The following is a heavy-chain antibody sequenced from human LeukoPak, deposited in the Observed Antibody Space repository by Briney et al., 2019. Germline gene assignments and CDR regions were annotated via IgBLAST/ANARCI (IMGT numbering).Heavy chain of an antibody. CDR1: GFTFSRFW. D-gene: IGHD6-13*01. CDR3: ARDGSAGYSSSWYLPRAYNWFDPWGQGTLVTVSSDYYYYYMDV. J-gene: IGHJ6*03. V-gene: IGHV3-7*01. Sequence: HPGGSLRLACVGSGFTFSRFWMNWVRQAPGKGLGWVANINQDGRAKYYVDSVKGRFTISRDNAKNSLYLQMNSLRAEDTAVYYCARDGSAGYSSSWYLPRAYNWFDPWGQGTLVTVSSDYYYYYMDVWGKGTTVTVSS. CDR2: INQDGRAK.